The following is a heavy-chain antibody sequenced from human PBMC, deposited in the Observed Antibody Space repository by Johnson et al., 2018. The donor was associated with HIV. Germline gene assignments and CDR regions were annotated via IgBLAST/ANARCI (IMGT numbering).Heavy chain of an antibody. CDR2: ISYDGSNK. Sequence: QVQLVESGGGVVQPGRSLRLSCAASGFTFSNYAIHWVRQAPGKGLEWVAIISYDGSNKYYADSVQGRFTISRDNSKNTLYLQMNSLRAEDTAVYYCAREGDSSGMVFLDAFDIWGQGTMVTVSS. J-gene: IGHJ3*02. D-gene: IGHD3-22*01. CDR1: GFTFSNYA. CDR3: AREGDSSGMVFLDAFDI. V-gene: IGHV3-30-3*01.